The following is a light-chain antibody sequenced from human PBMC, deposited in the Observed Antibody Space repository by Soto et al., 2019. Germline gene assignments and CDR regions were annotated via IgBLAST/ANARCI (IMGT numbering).Light chain of an antibody. J-gene: IGKJ2*01. CDR2: AAS. CDR1: QSIRSY. CDR3: QQSYSTPYT. Sequence: DIQMTQSPSSLSASVGDRVTITCRASQSIRSYLNWYQQKPGKAPKLLIHAASSLQSGVPSRFSGSGSGTDFTLTISSLQPEDFATYYCQQSYSTPYTFGQGTKVEV. V-gene: IGKV1-39*01.